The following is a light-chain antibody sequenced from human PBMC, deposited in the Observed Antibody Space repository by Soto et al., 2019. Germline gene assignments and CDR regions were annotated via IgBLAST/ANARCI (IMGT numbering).Light chain of an antibody. Sequence: EIVLTQSPGTLSLSPGERATHSCRASQSVSDMYLAWYQQKPGQAPRLLIYASNRATGIPDRFSGSGTGTDFTLTISRLEPEDFAVYYCQHYGTSALFGPGTKVEIK. J-gene: IGKJ3*01. CDR1: QSVSDMY. V-gene: IGKV3-20*01. CDR2: AS. CDR3: QHYGTSAL.